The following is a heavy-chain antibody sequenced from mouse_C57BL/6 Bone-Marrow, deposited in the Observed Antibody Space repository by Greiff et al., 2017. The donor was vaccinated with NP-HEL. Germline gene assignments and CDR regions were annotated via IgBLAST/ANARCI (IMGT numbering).Heavy chain of an antibody. CDR1: GISITTGNYR. V-gene: IGHV3-5*01. CDR3: AREGLRRGFAY. Sequence: EVKVVESGPGLVKPSQTVFLTCTVTGISITTGNYRWSWIRQFPGNKLEWIGYIYYSGTITYNPSLPSRPTITRDTPKNQFFLEMNSLTAEDTATYYCAREGLRRGFAYWGQGTLVTVSA. J-gene: IGHJ3*01. CDR2: IYYSGTI. D-gene: IGHD2-4*01.